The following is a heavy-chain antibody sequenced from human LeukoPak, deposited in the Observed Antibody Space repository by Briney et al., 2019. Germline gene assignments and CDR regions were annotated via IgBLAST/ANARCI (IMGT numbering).Heavy chain of an antibody. V-gene: IGHV1-8*01. CDR1: GYTFTSYD. D-gene: IGHD5-24*01. CDR2: MNPNSGNT. CDR3: AGGSMEMATGFDY. J-gene: IGHJ4*02. Sequence: ASVNVSCKASGYTFTSYDINWVRQATGQGLEWMGWMNPNSGNTGYAQKFQGRVTMARNTSISTAYMELSSLRSEDTAVYYCAGGSMEMATGFDYWGQGTLVTVSS.